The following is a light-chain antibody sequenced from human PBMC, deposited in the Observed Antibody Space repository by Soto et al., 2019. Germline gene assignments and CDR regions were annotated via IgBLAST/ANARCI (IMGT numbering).Light chain of an antibody. V-gene: IGLV2-18*02. Sequence: QSALTQPASVSGSPGQSVTISCTGTSSDVGSYNRVSWYQQPPGTAPKLMIYEVSNRPSGVPDRFSGSKSGNTASLTISGLQAEDEADYYCSSYTSSSGVVFGGGTKLTVL. CDR1: SSDVGSYNR. CDR2: EVS. CDR3: SSYTSSSGVV. J-gene: IGLJ2*01.